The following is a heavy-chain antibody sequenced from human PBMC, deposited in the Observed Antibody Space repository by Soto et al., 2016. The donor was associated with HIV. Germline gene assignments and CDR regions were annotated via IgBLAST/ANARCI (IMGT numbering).Heavy chain of an antibody. D-gene: IGHD2-21*02. CDR3: ARTVTATDPPFDY. Sequence: VQLVESGGGVVQPGRSLRLSCAASGFTFSSYAMHWVRQAPGKGLEWVSVLSYDGNNEYYADSVKGRFSISRDNSKNTLYLQMNSLRPEDSAVYYCARTVTATDPPFDYWGQGPWSPSPQ. CDR1: GFTFSSYA. J-gene: IGHJ4*02. V-gene: IGHV3-30*04. CDR2: LSYDGNNE.